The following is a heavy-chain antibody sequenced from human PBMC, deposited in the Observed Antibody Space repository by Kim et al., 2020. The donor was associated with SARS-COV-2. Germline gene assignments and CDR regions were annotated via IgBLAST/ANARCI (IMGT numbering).Heavy chain of an antibody. CDR1: GFTFDDYA. CDR2: ISWNSGSI. D-gene: IGHD6-6*01. Sequence: GGSLRLSCAASGFTFDDYAMHWVRQAPGKGLEWVSGISWNSGSIGYADSVKGRFTISRDNAKNSLYLQMNSLRAEDTALYYCAKGGAARPVYNWFDPWGQGTLVTVSS. CDR3: AKGGAARPVYNWFDP. J-gene: IGHJ5*02. V-gene: IGHV3-9*01.